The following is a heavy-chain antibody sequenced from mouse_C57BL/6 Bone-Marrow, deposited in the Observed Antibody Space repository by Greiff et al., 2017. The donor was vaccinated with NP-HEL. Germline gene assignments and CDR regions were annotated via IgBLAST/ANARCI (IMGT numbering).Heavy chain of an antibody. J-gene: IGHJ2*01. CDR3: TTSLSTMVTYFDY. CDR1: GFNIKDDY. V-gene: IGHV14-4*01. D-gene: IGHD2-2*01. Sequence: EVQLVESGAELVRPGASVKLSCTASGFNIKDDYMHWVKQRPEQGLEWIGWIDPENGDTEYASKFQGKATITADTSSNTAYLQLSSLTSEDTAVYYCTTSLSTMVTYFDYWGQGTTLTVSS. CDR2: IDPENGDT.